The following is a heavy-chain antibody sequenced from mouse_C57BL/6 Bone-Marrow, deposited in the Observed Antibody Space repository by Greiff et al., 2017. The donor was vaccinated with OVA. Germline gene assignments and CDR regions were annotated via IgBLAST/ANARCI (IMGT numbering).Heavy chain of an antibody. Sequence: VQLQQSGPELVKPGASVKISCKASGYSFTGYYMHWVKQSSEKSLEWIGEINPSTGGTSYNQKFKGKATLTVDKSSSTAYMQLKSLTSEDSAVYYCARRGYPFYYYAMDYWGQGTSVTVSS. D-gene: IGHD2-2*01. J-gene: IGHJ4*01. V-gene: IGHV1-43*01. CDR1: GYSFTGYY. CDR2: INPSTGGT. CDR3: ARRGYPFYYYAMDY.